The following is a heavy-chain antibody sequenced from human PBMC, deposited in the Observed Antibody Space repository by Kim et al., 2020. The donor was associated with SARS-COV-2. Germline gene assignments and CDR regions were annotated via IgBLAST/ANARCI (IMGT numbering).Heavy chain of an antibody. D-gene: IGHD3-10*01. CDR3: TTDSPYGSGRYYYLYPPFYYDYGMDV. CDR1: GFTFSNAW. CDR2: IKSKTDGGTT. Sequence: GGSLRLSCAASGFTFSNAWMSWVRQAPGKGLEWVGRIKSKTDGGTTDYAAPVKGRSTISRDDSKNTLYLQMNSLKTEDTAVYYCTTDSPYGSGRYYYLYPPFYYDYGMDVWGQGTTVTVSS. J-gene: IGHJ6*02. V-gene: IGHV3-15*01.